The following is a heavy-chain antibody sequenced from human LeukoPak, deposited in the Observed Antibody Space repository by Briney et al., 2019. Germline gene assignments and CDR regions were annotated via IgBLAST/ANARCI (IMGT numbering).Heavy chain of an antibody. CDR3: ARLRCDSQIAPDY. CDR2: ISTTSGFT. CDR1: GFTFSDYY. D-gene: IGHD2-21*02. Sequence: GGSLRLPCAASGFTFSDYYMTWIRQAPGKGLEWLSYISTTSGFTKYADSVKGRFTISRDNAKNSLYLQMSSLRADDTAVYYCARLRCDSQIAPDYWGQGTLVTVSS. J-gene: IGHJ4*02. V-gene: IGHV3-11*06.